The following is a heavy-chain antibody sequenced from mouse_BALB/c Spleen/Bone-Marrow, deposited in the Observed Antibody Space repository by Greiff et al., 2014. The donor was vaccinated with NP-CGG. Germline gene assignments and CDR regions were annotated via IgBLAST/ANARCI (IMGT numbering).Heavy chain of an antibody. D-gene: IGHD2-10*02. V-gene: IGHV1-4*01. Sequence: QVQLQQSGAELARPGASVKMSCKASGYTFTSYTMHWVKQRPGQGLEWIGYINPSSGYTNYNQKFKDKATFTADKSPGTAYMQLSSLTSEDSAVYYCAREGYGNYAYWGQGTLVTVSA. CDR2: INPSSGYT. J-gene: IGHJ3*01. CDR1: GYTFTSYT. CDR3: AREGYGNYAY.